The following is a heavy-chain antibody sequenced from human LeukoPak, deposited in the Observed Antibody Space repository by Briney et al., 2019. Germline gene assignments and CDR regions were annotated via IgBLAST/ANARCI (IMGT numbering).Heavy chain of an antibody. V-gene: IGHV3-66*01. J-gene: IGHJ3*02. D-gene: IGHD2-21*02. Sequence: PGGSLRLSCAASGIIVSNNYMSWVRQTPGRGLEWLSIIYPGGDTYYPDSSSLMGRFTISRDSSKNTLYLQMNILRAEDTGVYYCTRVAVTSSSDAFDIWGQGTMVTVSS. CDR1: GIIVSNNY. CDR2: IYPGGDT. CDR3: TRVAVTSSSDAFDI.